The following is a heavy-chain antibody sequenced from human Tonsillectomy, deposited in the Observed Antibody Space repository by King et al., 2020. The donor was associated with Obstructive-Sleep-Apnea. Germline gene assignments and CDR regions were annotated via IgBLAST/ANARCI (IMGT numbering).Heavy chain of an antibody. V-gene: IGHV4-31*03. D-gene: IGHD5-18*01. CDR1: VGSISSGGYY. J-gene: IGHJ3*02. CDR2: IYYSGST. Sequence: QLQESGPGLVKPSQTLSLTCTVSVGSISSGGYYWSWIRQHPGKGLAWIGYIYYSGSTYSNPSLKSRVTISVDTSKNQFSLKLSSVTAADTAVYYCASWYSYGLKAFDIWGQGTMVTVSS. CDR3: ASWYSYGLKAFDI.